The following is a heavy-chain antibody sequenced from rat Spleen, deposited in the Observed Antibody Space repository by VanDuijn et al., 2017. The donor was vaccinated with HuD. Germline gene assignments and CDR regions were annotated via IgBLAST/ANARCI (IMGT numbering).Heavy chain of an antibody. V-gene: IGHV5-58*01. D-gene: IGHD1-11*01. CDR2: INTDGGNT. J-gene: IGHJ2*01. Sequence: EVQLVESGGGLVQPGGSLRLSCVASGFTFSSYWMYWIRQAPGRGLEWVSSINTDGGNTYYPDSVKGRFTVSRDNAENTVYLQMNSLRSEDTATYYCAKDRDYGPDYWGQGVMVTVSS. CDR3: AKDRDYGPDY. CDR1: GFTFSSYW.